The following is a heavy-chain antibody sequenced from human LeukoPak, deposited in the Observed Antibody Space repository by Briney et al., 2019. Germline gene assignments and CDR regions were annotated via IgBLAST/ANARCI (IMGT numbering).Heavy chain of an antibody. D-gene: IGHD7-27*01. V-gene: IGHV6-1*01. CDR3: ARLENWAFDF. CDR1: RDSVSSNSAA. CDR2: TFYRSKWST. J-gene: IGHJ4*02. Sequence: QTLSLTPAISRDSVSSNSAASNSIRHSPSRCLEGLGRTFYRSKWSTDYAVSVKSRITVNPDTSKTQFSLQLNSVTPEDTAVYYCARLENWAFDFWGQGTLITVSS.